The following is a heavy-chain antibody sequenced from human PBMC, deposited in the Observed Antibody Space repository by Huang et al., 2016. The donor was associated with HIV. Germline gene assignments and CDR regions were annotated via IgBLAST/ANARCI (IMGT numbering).Heavy chain of an antibody. D-gene: IGHD4-4*01. J-gene: IGHJ3*02. CDR3: ARGRRDGYSNLNGNSFDI. V-gene: IGHV3-21*01. Sequence: EVQLVESGGGLVKPGGSLRLSCAASGFTFSSYSMNWVRQAPGKGREWVSSIGGTNNYIYTKNSLYLQMNSLRAEDTAVYYCARGRRDGYSNLNGNSFDIWGQGTMVTVSS. CDR2: IGGTNNYI. CDR1: GFTFSSYS.